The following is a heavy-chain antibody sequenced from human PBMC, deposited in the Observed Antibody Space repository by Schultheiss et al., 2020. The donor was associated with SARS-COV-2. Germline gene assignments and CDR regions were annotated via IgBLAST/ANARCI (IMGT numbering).Heavy chain of an antibody. J-gene: IGHJ4*02. CDR3: ARDRGYYDSSGYLYFDY. D-gene: IGHD3-22*01. Sequence: GSLRLSCAVSGYSISSGYYWGWIRQPPGKGLEWIGSIYHSGSTYYNPSLKSRVTISVDTSKNQFSLKLSSVTAADTAVYYCARDRGYYDSSGYLYFDYWGQGTLVTVSS. V-gene: IGHV4-38-2*02. CDR2: IYHSGST. CDR1: GYSISSGYY.